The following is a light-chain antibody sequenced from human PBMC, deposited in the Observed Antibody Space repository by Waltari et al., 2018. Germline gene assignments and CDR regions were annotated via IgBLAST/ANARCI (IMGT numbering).Light chain of an antibody. J-gene: IGKJ1*01. V-gene: IGKV3-20*01. CDR1: QSVSSRH. CDR3: QHYGSART. Sequence: ELVLTQSPGTLSLSPGERATLSCGASQSVSSRHLSWYQQRPRQAPRLLIYGTASSATSIPDRVSGGGSETDFTLTISRLEPEDFAIYYCQHYGSARTFGQGTKVEI. CDR2: GTA.